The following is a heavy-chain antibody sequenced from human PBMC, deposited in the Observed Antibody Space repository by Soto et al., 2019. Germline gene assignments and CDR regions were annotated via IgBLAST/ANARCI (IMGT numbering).Heavy chain of an antibody. J-gene: IGHJ4*02. D-gene: IGHD4-17*01. CDR2: ISYDGSNK. Sequence: QVQLVESGGGVVQPGRSLRLSCAASGFTFSSYGMHWVRQAPGKGLEWVAVISYDGSNKYYADSVKGRFTISRDNSKNTPYLQMNSLRAEDTAVYYCTKGDYGDLGYRGQGTLVTVSS. CDR1: GFTFSSYG. CDR3: TKGDYGDLGY. V-gene: IGHV3-30*18.